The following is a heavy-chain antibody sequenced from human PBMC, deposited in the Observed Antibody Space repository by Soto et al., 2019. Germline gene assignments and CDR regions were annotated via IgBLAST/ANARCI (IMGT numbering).Heavy chain of an antibody. D-gene: IGHD2-21*01. CDR3: ARDDSFALDI. J-gene: IGHJ3*02. V-gene: IGHV3-48*01. CDR1: GFTFTSYS. CDR2: IRGTT. Sequence: GGSLRLSCAASGFTFTSYSMNWVRQAPGKGLEWVSYIRGTTHYADSVKGRFTISRDNARSSLYLQMNSLRADDTAVYYCARDDSFALDIGGQGTMVTVSS.